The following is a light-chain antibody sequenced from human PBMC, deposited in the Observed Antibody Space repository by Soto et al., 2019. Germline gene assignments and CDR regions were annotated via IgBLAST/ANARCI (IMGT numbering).Light chain of an antibody. CDR2: DVS. V-gene: IGLV2-14*01. CDR1: SSDVGGYHY. Sequence: QSALTQPASVSGSPGQSITISCTGTSSDVGGYHYVSWYQQHPGKAPKLMIYDVSNRPSGVSNRFSGSKSGNTASLTISGLPAEDEADYYCSSYTSSSTRVFGTGTKVTVL. J-gene: IGLJ1*01. CDR3: SSYTSSSTRV.